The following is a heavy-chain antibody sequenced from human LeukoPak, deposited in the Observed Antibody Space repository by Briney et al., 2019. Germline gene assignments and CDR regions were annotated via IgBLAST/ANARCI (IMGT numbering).Heavy chain of an antibody. CDR2: FDPEDGET. V-gene: IGHV1-24*01. Sequence: GASVKVSCKVSGYTLTELSMHWVRQAPGKGLEWMGGFDPEDGETIYAQKFQGRVTMTEDTSTDTAYMELSGLRSEDTAVYYCATDRRRLTYYYDSSGLGYGMDVWGQGTTVTVSS. D-gene: IGHD3-22*01. J-gene: IGHJ6*02. CDR1: GYTLTELS. CDR3: ATDRRRLTYYYDSSGLGYGMDV.